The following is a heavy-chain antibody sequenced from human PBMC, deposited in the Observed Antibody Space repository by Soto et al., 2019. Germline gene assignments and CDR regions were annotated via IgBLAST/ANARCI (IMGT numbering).Heavy chain of an antibody. Sequence: SETLSLTCTVSGGSISSYYWSWIRQPAGKGLEWIGRIYTSGSTNYNPSLKSRVTMSVDTSKNQFSLKLSSVTAADTAVYYCARAPPIHLDDFWSGYSPYGMDVWGQGTTVTVSS. V-gene: IGHV4-4*07. J-gene: IGHJ6*02. CDR2: IYTSGST. D-gene: IGHD3-3*01. CDR1: GGSISSYY. CDR3: ARAPPIHLDDFWSGYSPYGMDV.